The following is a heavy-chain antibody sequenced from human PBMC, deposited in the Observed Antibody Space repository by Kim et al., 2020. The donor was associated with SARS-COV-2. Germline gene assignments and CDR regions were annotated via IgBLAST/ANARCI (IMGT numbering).Heavy chain of an antibody. CDR3: AKSKYSSGWY. Sequence: STYYADSVKGRFTISRDNSKNTPYLQMNSLRAEDTAVYYCAKSKYSSGWYWGQGTLVTVSS. D-gene: IGHD6-19*01. CDR2: ST. J-gene: IGHJ4*02. V-gene: IGHV3-23*01.